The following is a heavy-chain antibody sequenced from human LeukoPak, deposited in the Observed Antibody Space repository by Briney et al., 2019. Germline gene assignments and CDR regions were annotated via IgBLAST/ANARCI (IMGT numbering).Heavy chain of an antibody. CDR2: ISSSSSYI. V-gene: IGHV3-21*01. Sequence: GGSLRLSCAASGFTFSSYSMNWVRQAPGKGLEWVSSISSSSSYIYYADSVKGRFTISRDNAKNSLYLQMNSLRAEDTAVYYCARDLKVRGVIITPDAFDIRGQGTMVTVSS. J-gene: IGHJ3*02. D-gene: IGHD3-10*01. CDR1: GFTFSSYS. CDR3: ARDLKVRGVIITPDAFDI.